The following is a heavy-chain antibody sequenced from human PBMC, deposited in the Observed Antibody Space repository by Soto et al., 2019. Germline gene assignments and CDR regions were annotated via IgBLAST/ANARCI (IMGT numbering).Heavy chain of an antibody. CDR2: ISAYNGNT. D-gene: IGHD3-10*01. CDR3: AREGYYGSGSYLRFDYYYGMDV. V-gene: IGHV1-18*01. J-gene: IGHJ6*02. CDR1: GYTFTSYG. Sequence: GASAKVSCKASGYTFTSYGISWVRQAPGQGLEWMGWISAYNGNTNYAQKLQGRVTMTTDTSTSTAYMELRSLRSDDTAVYYCAREGYYGSGSYLRFDYYYGMDVWGQGTTVTSP.